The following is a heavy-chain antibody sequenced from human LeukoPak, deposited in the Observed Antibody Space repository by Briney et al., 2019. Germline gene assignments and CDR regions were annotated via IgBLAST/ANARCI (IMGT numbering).Heavy chain of an antibody. D-gene: IGHD4-17*01. Sequence: SVKVSCKASGTTFSRSAISWVRQAPGRGLEWMGGVIPILGTTNYIQKFQDRVSITTDDSTSTAYMEVTSLKSVDTAVYYCARDDGSVTMGFDSWGQGTLVIVSS. CDR1: GTTFSRSA. CDR2: VIPILGTT. CDR3: ARDDGSVTMGFDS. J-gene: IGHJ4*02. V-gene: IGHV1-69*05.